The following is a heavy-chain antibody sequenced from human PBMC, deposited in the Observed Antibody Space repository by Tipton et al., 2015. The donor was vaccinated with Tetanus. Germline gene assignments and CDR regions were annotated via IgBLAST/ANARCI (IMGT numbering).Heavy chain of an antibody. D-gene: IGHD3-3*01. CDR3: ARAEAIFGVVIRFGWFDP. CDR2: IDHSGST. Sequence: TLSLTCAVYGGSFSGYYWSWIRQPPGKGLEWIGEIDHSGSTNYNPSLKSRVTISVDKSKNQFSLRLSSVTAADTAVYYCARAEAIFGVVIRFGWFDPWGQGTLVTVSS. J-gene: IGHJ5*02. CDR1: GGSFSGYY. V-gene: IGHV4-34*01.